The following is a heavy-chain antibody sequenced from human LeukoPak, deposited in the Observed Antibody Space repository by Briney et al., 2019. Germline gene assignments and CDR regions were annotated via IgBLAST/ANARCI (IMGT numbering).Heavy chain of an antibody. CDR2: ICNSGST. D-gene: IGHD2-8*01. CDR3: ARVGHDIQPHNTVSYWFDP. J-gene: IGHJ5*02. V-gene: IGHV4-38-2*01. Sequence: PAETLSLTCAVSGYSISSGYCWGWIRQPPGKGLEWLGNICNSGSTFYNPSLRSRVTLSLDTSKHHFSLKLPSVAASDTALYYCARVGHDIQPHNTVSYWFDPWGQGTLVTVSS. CDR1: GYSISSGYC.